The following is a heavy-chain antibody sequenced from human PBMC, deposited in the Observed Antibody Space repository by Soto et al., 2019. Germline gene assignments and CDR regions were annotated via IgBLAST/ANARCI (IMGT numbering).Heavy chain of an antibody. Sequence: GESLKISCRGSGYRFTNSWITWVRQMPGKGLEWMGRIDPSDSYTNYSPSFQGHVTISVDKSISTAYLQWSSLKASDTAIYYCARLGYGYYFDYWGQGTLVTVSS. CDR2: IDPSDSYT. CDR3: ARLGYGYYFDY. CDR1: GYRFTNSW. J-gene: IGHJ4*02. V-gene: IGHV5-10-1*01. D-gene: IGHD1-1*01.